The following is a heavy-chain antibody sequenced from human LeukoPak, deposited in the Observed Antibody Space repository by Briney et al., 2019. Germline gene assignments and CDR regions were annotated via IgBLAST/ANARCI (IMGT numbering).Heavy chain of an antibody. J-gene: IGHJ6*02. D-gene: IGHD2-15*01. V-gene: IGHV1-2*02. CDR3: ASVSGAYCSGGSCYDYYYYGMDV. CDR1: GYTFTGYY. Sequence: GASVKVSCKASGYTFTGYYMHWVRQAPGQGLEWMGWIIPNSGGTNYAQKFQGRVTMTRDTSISTAYMELSRLRSDDTAVYYCASVSGAYCSGGSCYDYYYYGMDVWGQGTTVTVSS. CDR2: IIPNSGGT.